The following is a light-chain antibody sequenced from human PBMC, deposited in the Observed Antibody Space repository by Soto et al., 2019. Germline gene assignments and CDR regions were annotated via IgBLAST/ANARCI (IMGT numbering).Light chain of an antibody. CDR1: QSLSDSTNQQNK. J-gene: IGKJ1*01. CDR3: HQYYDTAWA. Sequence: DIVMTQSPDSLAVSLGARATINCKSSQSLSDSTNQQNKLAWYQQKPGQPPKLLISWASIRESGVPDRFSGSGSGTDFTLTISSLQAEDVAVYFCHQYYDTAWAFGQGTKVEIK. CDR2: WAS. V-gene: IGKV4-1*01.